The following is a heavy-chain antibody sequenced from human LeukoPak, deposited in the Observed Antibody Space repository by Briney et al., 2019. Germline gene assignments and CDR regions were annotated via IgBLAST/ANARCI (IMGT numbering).Heavy chain of an antibody. V-gene: IGHV4-38-2*02. CDR1: GYSISSGYY. Sequence: SETLSLTCTVSGYSISSGYYWGWIRQPPGKGLEWIGSIYHSGSTYYNPSLKSRVTISVDTSKNQFSLKLSSVTAADTAVYYCASGYSTQYDYWGQGTLVTASS. CDR3: ASGYSTQYDY. J-gene: IGHJ4*02. CDR2: IYHSGST. D-gene: IGHD6-13*01.